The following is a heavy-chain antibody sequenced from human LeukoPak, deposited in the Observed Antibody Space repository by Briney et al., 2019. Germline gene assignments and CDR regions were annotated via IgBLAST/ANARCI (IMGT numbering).Heavy chain of an antibody. Sequence: SETLSLPCAVYGGSFSDYYWSWIRQPPGKGLEWIGEINHSGSTNYNPSLKSRVTISVDTSKNQFSLKLNSVTAADTAVYYCARGGYTYGYGYWGQGTLVTVSS. CDR2: INHSGST. V-gene: IGHV4-34*01. CDR3: ARGGYTYGYGY. J-gene: IGHJ4*02. D-gene: IGHD5-18*01. CDR1: GGSFSDYY.